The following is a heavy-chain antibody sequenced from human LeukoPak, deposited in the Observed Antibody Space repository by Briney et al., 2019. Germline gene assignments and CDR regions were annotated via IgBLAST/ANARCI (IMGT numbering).Heavy chain of an antibody. CDR1: RFTFSSYG. D-gene: IGHD2-2*01. CDR3: ARGLGYCSSTSCESYYYYGMDV. J-gene: IGHJ6*02. CDR2: IWYDGSNK. Sequence: GRSLRLSCAASRFTFSSYGMPWVRQAPGNGLEWVAVIWYDGSNKYYADSVKGRFTISRDNSKNTLYLQMNSLRAEDTAVYYCARGLGYCSSTSCESYYYYGMDVWGQGTTVTVSS. V-gene: IGHV3-33*01.